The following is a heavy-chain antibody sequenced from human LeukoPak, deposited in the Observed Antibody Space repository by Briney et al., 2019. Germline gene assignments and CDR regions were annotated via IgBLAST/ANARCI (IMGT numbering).Heavy chain of an antibody. J-gene: IGHJ6*02. D-gene: IGHD2-2*01. CDR3: AKKESRYCSSTSCLIGMDV. CDR2: ITTSGGAK. CDR1: GFTFSSYS. Sequence: GGSLRLSCAASGFTFSSYSMNWVRQAPGKGLEWISYITTSGGAKNYADSVKGRFTISRDNSKNTLYLQMNSLRAEDTAVYYCAKKESRYCSSTSCLIGMDVWGQGTTVTVSS. V-gene: IGHV3-48*01.